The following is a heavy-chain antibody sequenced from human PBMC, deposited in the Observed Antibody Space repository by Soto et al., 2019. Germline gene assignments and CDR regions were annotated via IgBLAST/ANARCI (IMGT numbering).Heavy chain of an antibody. CDR2: IIPIFGTA. V-gene: IGHV1-69*13. Sequence: ASVKVSCKASGGTFSSYAISWVRQAPGQGLEWMGGIIPIFGTANYAQKFQGRVTITADESTSTAYMELSSLRSEDTAVYYCARDRGLEDIVVVVAATRLYGTDVWGQGTTVTVSS. CDR1: GGTFSSYA. J-gene: IGHJ6*02. CDR3: ARDRGLEDIVVVVAATRLYGTDV. D-gene: IGHD2-15*01.